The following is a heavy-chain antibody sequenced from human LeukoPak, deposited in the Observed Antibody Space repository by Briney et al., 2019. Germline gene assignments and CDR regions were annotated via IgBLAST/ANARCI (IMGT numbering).Heavy chain of an antibody. D-gene: IGHD3-22*01. CDR3: ARSDQQEYTSGYYFDY. J-gene: IGHJ4*02. V-gene: IGHV4-34*01. CDR2: INHSGST. CDR1: GGSFSTYY. Sequence: SETLSLTCAVYGGSFSTYYWSWIRQPPGKGLEWIGEINHSGSTNYNPSLKSRVTISVDTSKNQFSLKLSSVTAADTAVYYCARSDQQEYTSGYYFDYWGQGTLVTVSS.